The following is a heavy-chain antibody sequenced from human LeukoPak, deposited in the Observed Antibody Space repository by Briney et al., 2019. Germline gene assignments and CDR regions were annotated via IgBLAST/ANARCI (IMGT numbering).Heavy chain of an antibody. Sequence: GGSLRLSCAASGFTFSSYGMDWVRQAPGNGLEWVAVISYDGSNKYYADSVKGRFTISRDNSKNTLYLQMNSLRAEDTAVYYCAKVGGSYYVPLDNWGQGSLVTVSS. CDR2: ISYDGSNK. CDR1: GFTFSSYG. D-gene: IGHD1-26*01. V-gene: IGHV3-30*18. J-gene: IGHJ4*02. CDR3: AKVGGSYYVPLDN.